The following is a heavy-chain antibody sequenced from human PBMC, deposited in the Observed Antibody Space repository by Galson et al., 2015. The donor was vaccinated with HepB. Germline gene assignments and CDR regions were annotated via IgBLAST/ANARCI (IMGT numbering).Heavy chain of an antibody. CDR1: GGTFSSYT. Sequence: SVKVSCKASGGTFSSYTISWVRQAPGQGLEWMGRIIPILGIANYAQKFQGRVTITADKSTSTAYMELSSLRSEDTAVYYCARSAIAVAGMTHFDYWGQGTLVTVSS. CDR3: ARSAIAVAGMTHFDY. CDR2: IIPILGIA. D-gene: IGHD6-19*01. J-gene: IGHJ4*02. V-gene: IGHV1-69*02.